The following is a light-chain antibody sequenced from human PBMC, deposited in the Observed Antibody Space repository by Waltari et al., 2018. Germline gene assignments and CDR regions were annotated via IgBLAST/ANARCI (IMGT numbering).Light chain of an antibody. J-gene: IGKJ2*01. CDR2: GTS. Sequence: EIVMTQSPATLSVSPGERATLSCRASQSVSINLAWYQQKPGQAPRLLIHGTSTRATGIPDRFSGRGSGTDFTLTISSLQPEDFAVYYCQQYDNWPTYTFGQGTKLEIK. V-gene: IGKV3-15*01. CDR3: QQYDNWPTYT. CDR1: QSVSIN.